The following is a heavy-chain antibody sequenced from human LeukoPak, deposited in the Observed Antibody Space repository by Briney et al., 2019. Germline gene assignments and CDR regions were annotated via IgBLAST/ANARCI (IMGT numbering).Heavy chain of an antibody. V-gene: IGHV3-23*01. D-gene: IGHD2-2*01. CDR2: ISGSGGST. J-gene: IGHJ6*02. Sequence: PGGSLRLSCAASGFTFSSYAMSWVRQAPGKGLVWVSAISGSGGSTYYADSVKGRFTISRDTFKNTLYLEMISLRVEETAAYYYAKDHIVVEPVGVPKAWGQGTTVTVSS. CDR3: AKDHIVVEPVGVPKA. CDR1: GFTFSSYA.